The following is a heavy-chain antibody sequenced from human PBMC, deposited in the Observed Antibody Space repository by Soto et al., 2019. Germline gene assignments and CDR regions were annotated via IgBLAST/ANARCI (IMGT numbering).Heavy chain of an antibody. V-gene: IGHV3-30-3*01. CDR2: ISYDGSNK. CDR1: GFTFSSYA. J-gene: IGHJ4*02. D-gene: IGHD2-15*01. Sequence: PGGSLRLSCAASGFTFSSYAMHWVRQAPGKGLEWVAVISYDGSNKYYADSVKGRFTISRDNSKNTLYLQMNSLRAEDTAVYYCATDIAGWGQGTLVTVSS. CDR3: ATDIAG.